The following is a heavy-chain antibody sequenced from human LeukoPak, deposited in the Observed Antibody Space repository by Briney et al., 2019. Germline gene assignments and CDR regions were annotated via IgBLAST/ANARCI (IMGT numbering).Heavy chain of an antibody. V-gene: IGHV1-24*01. J-gene: IGHJ6*02. CDR3: ATDLFDDLMVRGVYYGTDV. Sequence: GASVKVSCKVSGYTLTELSMHWVRQAPGKGLEWMGGFDPEDGETIYAQKFQGRVTMTEDTSTDTAYMELSSLRSEDTAVYYCATDLFDDLMVRGVYYGTDVWGQGTTVTVSS. D-gene: IGHD3-10*01. CDR2: FDPEDGET. CDR1: GYTLTELS.